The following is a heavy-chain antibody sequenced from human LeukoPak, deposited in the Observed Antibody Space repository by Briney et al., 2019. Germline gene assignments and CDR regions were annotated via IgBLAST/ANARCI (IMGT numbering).Heavy chain of an antibody. CDR2: ISTYNGRT. V-gene: IGHV1-18*01. J-gene: IGHJ4*02. Sequence: ASVKVSCKASGYTFTSYGISWVRQAPGQGLEWMGWISTYNGRTNYAQKLRGRVTMTTDTSTSTAYMELRSLRSDDTAVYYCARAYYYDNSGSNFDYWGQGTLATVSS. D-gene: IGHD3-22*01. CDR3: ARAYYYDNSGSNFDY. CDR1: GYTFTSYG.